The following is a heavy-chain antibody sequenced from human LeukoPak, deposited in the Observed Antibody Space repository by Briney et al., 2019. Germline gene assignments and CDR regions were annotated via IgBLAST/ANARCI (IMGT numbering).Heavy chain of an antibody. CDR1: GYTFITYG. J-gene: IGHJ3*02. Sequence: ASVTVSFKASGYTFITYGISWVRQAPGQGLEWMGWISGYNGNTFYAQRLQGRATMATDTSTSTAYMELRRLRSDDTAVYYCARDYYYDSSAYHNDLFDIWGQGTMVTVSS. V-gene: IGHV1-18*01. D-gene: IGHD3-22*01. CDR3: ARDYYYDSSAYHNDLFDI. CDR2: ISGYNGNT.